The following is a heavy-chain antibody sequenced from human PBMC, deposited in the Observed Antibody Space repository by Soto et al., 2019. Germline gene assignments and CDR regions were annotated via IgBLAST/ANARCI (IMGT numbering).Heavy chain of an antibody. J-gene: IGHJ4*02. D-gene: IGHD3-22*01. CDR3: ARDRDDSRGFYHRYYFNY. CDR2: IVPLFGTA. Sequence: QEQLVQSGAEVKKPGSSVTVSCKASGGTFSNYAISWVRQAPGQGLEWMGGIVPLFGTANYGQKCYGRVTFTADESTRTVYLEPRSLRSEDTAIYYCARDRDDSRGFYHRYYFNYWGQGTLVTVSS. V-gene: IGHV1-69*01. CDR1: GGTFSNYA.